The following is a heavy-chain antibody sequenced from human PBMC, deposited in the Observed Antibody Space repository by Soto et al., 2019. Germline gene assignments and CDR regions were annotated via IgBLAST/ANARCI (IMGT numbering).Heavy chain of an antibody. V-gene: IGHV1-69*19. D-gene: IGHD6-19*01. J-gene: IGHJ4*02. Sequence: QVQLVQSGAEVKKPGSSVKVSCKASGGTFSSYAISWVREAPGQGLEWMGGIIPIFGTANYAQKFQGRVTITEDESKSIAYMELRSVRSEDTAVYCCARGSGYSSGWYGNYWGQGTLVTVSS. CDR2: IIPIFGTA. CDR3: ARGSGYSSGWYGNY. CDR1: GGTFSSYA.